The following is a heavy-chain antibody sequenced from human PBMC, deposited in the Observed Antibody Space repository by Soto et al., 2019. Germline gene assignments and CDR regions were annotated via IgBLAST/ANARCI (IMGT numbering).Heavy chain of an antibody. D-gene: IGHD2-2*02. CDR1: GYTFSKYD. Sequence: QVQLVQSGAEVKTPGASVKVSCKASGYTFSKYDMNWVRQAPGQGLEWMGWMNPTSGNTEYAQKFQGRLTMTWDTAIGIAHMELSSLRNEDTAVYYCARSDGHTFNWLDSWGQGTLVTVSA. V-gene: IGHV1-8*01. CDR3: ARSDGHTFNWLDS. CDR2: MNPTSGNT. J-gene: IGHJ5*01.